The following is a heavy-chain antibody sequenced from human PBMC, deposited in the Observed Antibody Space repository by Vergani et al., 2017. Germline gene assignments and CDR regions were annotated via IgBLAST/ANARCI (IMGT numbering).Heavy chain of an antibody. CDR3: ARLXTWIQLWPPLGMDV. CDR1: GYSFTSYW. CDR2: IYPGDSDT. Sequence: EVQLVQSGAEVKKPGESVKISCKGSGYSFTSYWIGWVRQMPGKGLEWMGIIYPGDSDTRYSPSFQGPVTISANKSISTAYLQWSSMMASDTAMYYCARLXTWIQLWPPLGMDVWGQGTTVTVSS. D-gene: IGHD5-18*01. J-gene: IGHJ6*02. V-gene: IGHV5-51*01.